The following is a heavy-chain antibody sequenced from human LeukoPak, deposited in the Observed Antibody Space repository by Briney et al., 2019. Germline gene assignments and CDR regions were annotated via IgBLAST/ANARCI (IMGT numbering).Heavy chain of an antibody. CDR1: GFTFSSDW. V-gene: IGHV3-7*01. CDR3: ARDVVGSLDY. Sequence: AGSLRLSCAAPGFTFSSDWMAWVRQAPGKGLEWVANIKGDESARHQADSVKGRFTISRDNTRNSLYLQMTNLRGDDTAVYYCARDVVGSLDYWGQGTPVTVSS. CDR2: IKGDESAR. J-gene: IGHJ4*02. D-gene: IGHD1-26*01.